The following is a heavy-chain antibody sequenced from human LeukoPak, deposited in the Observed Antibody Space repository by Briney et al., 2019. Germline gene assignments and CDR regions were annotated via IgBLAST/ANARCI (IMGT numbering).Heavy chain of an antibody. D-gene: IGHD6-13*01. J-gene: IGHJ4*02. CDR2: INCNSGGT. CDR3: AREAAAGPNRHFDY. CDR1: GHTFTGYY. V-gene: IGHV1-2*02. Sequence: ASVKVSCTASGHTFTGYYMHWVRQAPGQGLEWMGWINCNSGGTSYAQNFQGRVTMTRDTSISTAYMELSRLGSDATAVYYCAREAAAGPNRHFDYWGQGTLVTVSS.